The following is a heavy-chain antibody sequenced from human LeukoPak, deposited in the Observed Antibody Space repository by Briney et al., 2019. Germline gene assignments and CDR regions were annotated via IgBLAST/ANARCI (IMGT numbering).Heavy chain of an antibody. CDR1: GYTFTGYY. CDR2: INPNSGGT. CDR3: ARAPYSSGWYDLGWFDP. D-gene: IGHD6-19*01. Sequence: ASVTVSCKASGYTFTGYYMHWVRQAPGQGLEWMGWINPNSGGTNYAQKFQGRVTMTRDTSIITAYMELSGLRSDDTAVYYCARAPYSSGWYDLGWFDPWGQGTLVTVSS. V-gene: IGHV1-2*02. J-gene: IGHJ5*02.